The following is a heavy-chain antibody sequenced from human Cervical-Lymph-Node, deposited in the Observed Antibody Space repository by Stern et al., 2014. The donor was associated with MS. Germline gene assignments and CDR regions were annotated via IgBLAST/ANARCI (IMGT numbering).Heavy chain of an antibody. CDR1: GGIFSSYA. CDR2: IIPILGTV. V-gene: IGHV1-69*01. J-gene: IGHJ3*02. Sequence: DQLVESGAEVKKPGSSVKVSCKTSGGIFSSYATNWMRQAPGQGPEWMGGIIPILGTVNYAPKFQGRVTITADEPTSTAYMELSSLRLDDTAMYYCAREGYSTAFDIWGQGTKVTVSS. CDR3: AREGYSTAFDI. D-gene: IGHD3-22*01.